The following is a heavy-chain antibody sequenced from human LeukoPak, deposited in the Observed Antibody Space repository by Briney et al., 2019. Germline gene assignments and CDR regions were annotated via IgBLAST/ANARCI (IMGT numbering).Heavy chain of an antibody. CDR1: GFTFSSYG. CDR2: ISGSGGST. Sequence: AGGSLRLSCAASGFTFSSYGMSWVRQAPGKGLEWVSAISGSGGSTYYADSVKGRFTISRDNSKNTLYLQMNSLRAEDTAVYYCAKDNTMVRGVSECWGQGTLVTVSS. D-gene: IGHD3-10*01. J-gene: IGHJ4*02. CDR3: AKDNTMVRGVSEC. V-gene: IGHV3-23*01.